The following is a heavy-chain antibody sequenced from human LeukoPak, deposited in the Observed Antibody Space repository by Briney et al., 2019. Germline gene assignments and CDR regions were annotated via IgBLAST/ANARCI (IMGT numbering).Heavy chain of an antibody. V-gene: IGHV3-11*05. Sequence: GGSLRLSCAASGFTFSDYYMSWIRQAPGKGLEWVSYISSSSSYTNYADSVKGRFTISRDNSKNKVYLQMNSLRGEDTAMYYCARGVTVTTDFWGQGTLVTVSS. D-gene: IGHD4-17*01. J-gene: IGHJ4*02. CDR2: ISSSSSYT. CDR3: ARGVTVTTDF. CDR1: GFTFSDYY.